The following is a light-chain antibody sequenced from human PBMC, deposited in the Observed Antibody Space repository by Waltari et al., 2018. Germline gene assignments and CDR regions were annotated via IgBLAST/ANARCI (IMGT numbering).Light chain of an antibody. CDR3: HQYDQTPWT. V-gene: IGKV3-20*01. CDR1: RRVGASF. J-gene: IGKJ1*01. Sequence: ETVLTQSPVTLSLSPGETATLSCRASRRVGASFLAWYHQRPGQSPRLLIYGTSTRATGIPDRFSGDGSGTDFTIIIRRLEPEDLGVYFCHQYDQTPWTFGQGTKVE. CDR2: GTS.